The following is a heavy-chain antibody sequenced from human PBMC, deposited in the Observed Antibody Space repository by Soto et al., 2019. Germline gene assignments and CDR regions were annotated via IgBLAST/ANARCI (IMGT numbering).Heavy chain of an antibody. V-gene: IGHV1-69*01. CDR1: GGTFSSYS. CDR2: VIPIFGTA. D-gene: IGHD4-17*01. Sequence: QVQLVQSGAELKNPGDSVKVSCKASGGTFSSYSISWVRQAPGQGLEWMGGVIPIFGTANYAPKFQGSVTITENESTHTADMGLSSLRSETPAVYYCEGVTVTTPHGRRFGGMNVCGQGATVSVSS. CDR3: EGVTVTTPHGRRFGGMNV. J-gene: IGHJ6*02.